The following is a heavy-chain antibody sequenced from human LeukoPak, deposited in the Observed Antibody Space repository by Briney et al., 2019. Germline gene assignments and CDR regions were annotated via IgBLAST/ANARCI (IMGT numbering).Heavy chain of an antibody. CDR2: ISYDGSNK. D-gene: IGHD3-10*01. CDR1: EFTFNTFA. V-gene: IGHV3-30*18. Sequence: GGSLRLSCAASEFTFNTFAMHWVRQAPGKGLEWVAVISYDGSNKYYADSVKGRFTISRDNSKNTLYLQMNSLRAEDTAVYYCAKVGERFYGSGRNWFDPWGQGTLVTVSS. J-gene: IGHJ5*02. CDR3: AKVGERFYGSGRNWFDP.